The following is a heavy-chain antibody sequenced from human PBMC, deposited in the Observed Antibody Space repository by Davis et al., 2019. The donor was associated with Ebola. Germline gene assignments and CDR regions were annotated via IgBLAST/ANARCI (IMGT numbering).Heavy chain of an antibody. CDR3: SKTKYYDVLTGYYNEKHDAFDI. CDR2: ISGSGGST. J-gene: IGHJ3*02. V-gene: IGHV3-23*01. D-gene: IGHD3-9*01. CDR1: GFTFTSAW. Sequence: PGGSLRLSCTASGFTFTSAWMSWVRQAPGKGLEWVSAISGSGGSTYYADSVKCRFTISRDNSKNTLYLQMNSLRAEDTAVYYCSKTKYYDVLTGYYNEKHDAFDIWGQGTMVTVSS.